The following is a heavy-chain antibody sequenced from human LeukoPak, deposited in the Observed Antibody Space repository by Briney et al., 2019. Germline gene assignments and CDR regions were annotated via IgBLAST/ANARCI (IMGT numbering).Heavy chain of an antibody. CDR2: IYYSGST. CDR1: GGSISSGGYY. J-gene: IGHJ4*02. V-gene: IGHV4-61*08. Sequence: SQTLSLTCTVSGGSISSGGYYWSWIRQHPGKGLEWIGYIYYSGSTNYNPSLKSRVTISVDTSKNQFSLKLSSVTAADTAVYYCARGISPEYYFDYWGQGTLVTVSS. CDR3: ARGISPEYYFDY.